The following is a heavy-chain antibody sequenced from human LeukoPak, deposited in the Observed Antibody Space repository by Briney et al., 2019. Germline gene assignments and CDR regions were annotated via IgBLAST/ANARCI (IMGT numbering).Heavy chain of an antibody. Sequence: ASVKVSCKASGYTFTGYYMHWVRQAPGQGLEWMGWINPNSGGTNYAQKFQGRVTMTRDTSISTAYTELSRLRSDDTAVYYCARSHREDYYYYYYMDVWGKGTTVTVSS. CDR1: GYTFTGYY. CDR3: ARSHREDYYYYYYMDV. V-gene: IGHV1-2*02. J-gene: IGHJ6*03. D-gene: IGHD3-16*02. CDR2: INPNSGGT.